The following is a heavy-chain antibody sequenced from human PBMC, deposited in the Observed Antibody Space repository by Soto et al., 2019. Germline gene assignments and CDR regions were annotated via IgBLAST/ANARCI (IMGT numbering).Heavy chain of an antibody. Sequence: QVQLVQSGAEVKKPGSSVKVSCKASGGTFSSYTISWVRQAPGQGLEWMGRIIPILGIANYAQKFQGRVTITADKSTSTAYMELSSLRSEDTAVYYCAGEAGSGGDLYGMDVWGQGTTVTVSS. V-gene: IGHV1-69*08. CDR1: GGTFSSYT. CDR3: AGEAGSGGDLYGMDV. CDR2: IIPILGIA. D-gene: IGHD3-10*01. J-gene: IGHJ6*02.